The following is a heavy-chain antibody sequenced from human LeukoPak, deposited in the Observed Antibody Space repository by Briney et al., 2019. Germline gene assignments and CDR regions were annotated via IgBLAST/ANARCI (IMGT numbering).Heavy chain of an antibody. CDR2: IRQDGSEI. CDR1: GFTFSSYW. CDR3: ARVGAAANWFDP. Sequence: GGSLRLSCAASGFTFSSYWMSWVRQAPGKGLEWVANIRQDGSEIYYVDSVKGRFTISRDNAHNSLYLQMSSLRSEDTAVYFCARVGAAANWFDPWGQGTLVTVSS. D-gene: IGHD6-13*01. V-gene: IGHV3-7*01. J-gene: IGHJ5*02.